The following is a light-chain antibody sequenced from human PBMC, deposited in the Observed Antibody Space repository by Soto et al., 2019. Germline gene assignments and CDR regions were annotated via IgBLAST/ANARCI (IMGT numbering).Light chain of an antibody. J-gene: IGKJ1*01. CDR3: QQYNKGPPWT. CDR1: EDVSFT. CDR2: HVS. V-gene: IGKV3-15*01. Sequence: DIVMTQSPGTLSVSAGETATLSCRASEDVSFTLAWYQQKPGQSPRLLIYHVSTRATGIPARFSGSGSGTEFTLTISDLQSEDFAVYYSQQYNKGPPWTFGQGTKVDMK.